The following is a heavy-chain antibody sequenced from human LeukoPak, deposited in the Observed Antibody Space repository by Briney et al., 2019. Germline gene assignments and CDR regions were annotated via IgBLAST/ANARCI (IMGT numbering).Heavy chain of an antibody. D-gene: IGHD3-10*01. CDR1: GGSISSSSYY. Sequence: SETLSLTCTVSGGSISSSSYYWGWIRQPPGKGLEWIGSIYYSGSTYYNPSLKSRVTISVDTSKNQFSLKLSSVTAADTAVYYCARRRRFGEFAWAYWGQGTLVTVSS. CDR3: ARRRRFGEFAWAY. CDR2: IYYSGST. J-gene: IGHJ4*02. V-gene: IGHV4-39*01.